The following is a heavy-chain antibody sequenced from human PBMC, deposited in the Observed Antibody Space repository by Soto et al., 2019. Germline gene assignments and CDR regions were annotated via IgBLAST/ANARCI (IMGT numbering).Heavy chain of an antibody. CDR2: IYWDDDK. V-gene: IGHV2-5*02. Sequence: SGPTLVNPTQTLTLTCTFSGFSLSTSGVGVGWIRQPPGKALEWLALIYWDDDKRYSPSLKSRLTITKDTSKNQVVLTMTNMDPVDTATYYCAHKQTFGGVIPRYGFDPWGQGTLVTVSS. J-gene: IGHJ5*02. CDR1: GFSLSTSGVG. CDR3: AHKQTFGGVIPRYGFDP. D-gene: IGHD3-16*02.